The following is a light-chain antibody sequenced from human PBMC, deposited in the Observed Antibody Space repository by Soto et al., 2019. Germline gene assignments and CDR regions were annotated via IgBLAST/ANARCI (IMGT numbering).Light chain of an antibody. V-gene: IGKV4-1*01. Sequence: DIVMTQSPDSLAVSLGERATINCKSSQTVLYSSNNKNYVAWYQQKAGQTHKLLIYWESTRESRVPDRFIYRVYGTEFTLTISSLQPEDMAVYYCEQYYSTHRTFGQGTKVEVK. CDR2: WES. CDR3: EQYYSTHRT. J-gene: IGKJ1*01. CDR1: QTVLYSSNNKNY.